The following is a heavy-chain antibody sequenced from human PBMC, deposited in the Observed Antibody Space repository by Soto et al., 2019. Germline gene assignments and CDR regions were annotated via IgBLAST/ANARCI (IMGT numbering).Heavy chain of an antibody. CDR2: INSIFGTP. CDR3: ARDLGSGYDPVDY. CDR1: GGTFNSDV. J-gene: IGHJ4*02. D-gene: IGHD5-12*01. V-gene: IGHV1-69*12. Sequence: QVQLVQSGAEVTKPGSSVKVSCKASGGTFNSDVFNWVRQAPGQGLEWMGGINSIFGTPNYGRKFHGRVTITADDSTSTGVMALSSLMSEDTAIYYCARDLGSGYDPVDYWGQGTLVTVSS.